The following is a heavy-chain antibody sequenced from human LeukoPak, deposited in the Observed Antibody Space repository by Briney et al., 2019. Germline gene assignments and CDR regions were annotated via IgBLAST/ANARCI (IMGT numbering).Heavy chain of an antibody. J-gene: IGHJ4*02. CDR1: GGSFSGYY. Sequence: PSETLSLTCAVYGGSFSGYYWSWIRQPPGKGLEWIGEINHSGSTNYNPSLKSRVTISVDTSKNQFSLKLSSVTAADTAVYYCARGTMTTVSYYFDYWGQGTLVSVSS. CDR2: INHSGST. CDR3: ARGTMTTVSYYFDY. D-gene: IGHD4-17*01. V-gene: IGHV4-34*01.